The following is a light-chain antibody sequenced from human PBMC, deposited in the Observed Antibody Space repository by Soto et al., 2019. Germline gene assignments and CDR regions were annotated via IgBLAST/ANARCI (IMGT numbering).Light chain of an antibody. CDR2: ANN. V-gene: IGLV1-40*01. J-gene: IGLJ2*01. CDR1: SSNIGADYD. Sequence: QSVLTQPPSVSGAPGQRVTISCTGTSSNIGADYDVHWYQQVPGTAPKLLIYANNNRPSGVPDRFSASKSGTSASLAITGLQAEDEADYYCQSDDNTVVFGGGTKLTVL. CDR3: QSDDNTVV.